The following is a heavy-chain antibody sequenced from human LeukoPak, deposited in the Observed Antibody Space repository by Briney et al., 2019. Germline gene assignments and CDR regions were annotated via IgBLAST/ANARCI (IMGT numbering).Heavy chain of an antibody. V-gene: IGHV3-15*01. D-gene: IGHD6-19*01. CDR1: GFTFSSCA. CDR2: IKTKIDGGTT. J-gene: IGHJ4*02. CDR3: TTGTAYSSGYHF. Sequence: GGSLRLSCAASGFTFSSCAMTWVRQAPGKGLEWVGRIKTKIDGGTTHYGAPVKGRFTISRDDSKNTLYLQMNSLKIEDTAVYYCTTGTAYSSGYHFRGQGTLVTVSS.